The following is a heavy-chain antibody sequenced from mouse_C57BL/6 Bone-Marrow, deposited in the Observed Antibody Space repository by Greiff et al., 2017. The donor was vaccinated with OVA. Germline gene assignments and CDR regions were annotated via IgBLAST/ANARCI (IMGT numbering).Heavy chain of an antibody. CDR2: IYPGSGNT. CDR1: GYTFTDYY. D-gene: IGHD1-1*01. V-gene: IGHV1-76*01. CDR3: ARAGTTVRYFDY. Sequence: QVQLQQSGAELVRPGASVKLSCKASGYTFTDYYINWVKQRPGQGLEWIARIYPGSGNTYYNEKFTGKATLTAEKSSSTAYMQLSSLTSEDSAVYFGARAGTTVRYFDYWGQGTTLTVSS. J-gene: IGHJ2*01.